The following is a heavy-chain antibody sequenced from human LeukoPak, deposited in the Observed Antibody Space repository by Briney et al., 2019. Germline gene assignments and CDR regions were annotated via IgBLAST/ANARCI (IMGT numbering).Heavy chain of an antibody. D-gene: IGHD2-8*01. CDR3: AGGRVLEAAFDY. CDR2: IIPIFGTA. Sequence: GASVKVSCKASGGTFSSYAISWVRQAPGQGLEWMGGIIPIFGTANYAQKFQGRVTITADESTSTAYMELSSLRSEDTAVYYCAGGRVLEAAFDYWGQGTLVTVSS. V-gene: IGHV1-69*13. J-gene: IGHJ4*02. CDR1: GGTFSSYA.